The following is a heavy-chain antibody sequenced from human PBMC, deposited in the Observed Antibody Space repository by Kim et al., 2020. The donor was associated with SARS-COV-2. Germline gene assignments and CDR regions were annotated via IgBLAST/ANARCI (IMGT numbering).Heavy chain of an antibody. CDR3: ARGRGGYGYYYYYGLDV. CDR1: GASISSDY. V-gene: IGHV4-59*13. D-gene: IGHD3-10*01. Sequence: SETLSLTCSVSGASISSDYWSWIRQPPGKGLEWIGYIYYSGSTNYNPSLKSRVTISLDTSKNQFSLKLSSVTAADTAVYYCARGRGGYGYYYYYGLDVWGQGTTVTVSS. J-gene: IGHJ6*02. CDR2: IYYSGST.